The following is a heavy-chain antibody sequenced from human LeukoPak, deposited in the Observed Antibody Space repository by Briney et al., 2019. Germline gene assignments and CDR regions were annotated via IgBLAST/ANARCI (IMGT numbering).Heavy chain of an antibody. V-gene: IGHV4-59*01. CDR1: GGSISTDS. Sequence: SETLSLTCTVSGGSISTDSWNWIRQPPGKGLEWIGYIYYSGSTNYNPSFKSRVTVSVDTSKNQFSLKLSSVTAADTAVYYCARAAGPNYFDYWGQGTLVTVSS. J-gene: IGHJ4*02. CDR2: IYYSGST. CDR3: ARAAGPNYFDY.